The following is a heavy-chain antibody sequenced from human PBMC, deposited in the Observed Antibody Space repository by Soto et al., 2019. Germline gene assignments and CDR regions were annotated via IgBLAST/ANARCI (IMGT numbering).Heavy chain of an antibody. CDR3: ARQGTKKYYYDSSGYSPFDY. V-gene: IGHV4-39*01. D-gene: IGHD3-22*01. J-gene: IGHJ4*02. CDR2: IYYSGST. Sequence: PSETLSLTCTVFGGSISSSSYYWGWIRQPPGKGLEWIGSIYYSGSTYYNPSLKSRVTISVDTSKNQFSLKLSSVTAADTAVYYCARQGTKKYYYDSSGYSPFDYWGQGTLVTVS. CDR1: GGSISSSSYY.